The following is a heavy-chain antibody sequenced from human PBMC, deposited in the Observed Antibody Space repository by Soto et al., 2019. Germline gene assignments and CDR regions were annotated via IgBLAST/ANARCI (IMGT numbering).Heavy chain of an antibody. J-gene: IGHJ6*03. CDR2: MNPNSGNT. CDR3: ARGPYSSRFKYYYYMDV. D-gene: IGHD6-13*01. Sequence: ASVKVSCKASGYTFTSYDINWVRQATGQGLEWMGWMNPNSGNTGYAQKFQGRVTMTRNTSISTAYMELSSLRSEDTAVYYCARGPYSSRFKYYYYMDVWGKGTTVTVSS. CDR1: GYTFTSYD. V-gene: IGHV1-8*01.